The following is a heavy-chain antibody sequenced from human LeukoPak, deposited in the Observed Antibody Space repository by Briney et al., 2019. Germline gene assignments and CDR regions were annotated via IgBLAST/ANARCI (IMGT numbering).Heavy chain of an antibody. D-gene: IGHD2-2*01. J-gene: IGHJ3*02. CDR1: GGTFSSYA. V-gene: IGHV1-69*05. CDR2: IIPIFGTA. CDR3: ARRAPYCSSTSCYAAFDI. Sequence: SVKVSCKDSGGTFSSYAISWVRQAPGQGLEWMGGIIPIFGTANYAQKFQGRVTITTDESTSTAYMELSSLRSEDTAVYYCARRAPYCSSTSCYAAFDIWGQGTMVTVSS.